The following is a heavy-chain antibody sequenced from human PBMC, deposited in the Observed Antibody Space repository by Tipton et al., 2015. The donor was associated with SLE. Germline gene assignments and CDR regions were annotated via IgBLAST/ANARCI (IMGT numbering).Heavy chain of an antibody. Sequence: QLVQSGAEVKKPGSSVKVSCKASGGTFSNYGISWVRQDPGQGLEWMGGIIPIFGTANSAQKFQGRITITTDESTSAAYMELSSLRSVDPAVYYCAKAPGVFSYYCMEVWGKGTTVTVS. J-gene: IGHJ6*03. CDR3: AKAPGVFSYYCMEV. V-gene: IGHV1-69*05. CDR1: GGTFSNYG. D-gene: IGHD2/OR15-2a*01. CDR2: IIPIFGTA.